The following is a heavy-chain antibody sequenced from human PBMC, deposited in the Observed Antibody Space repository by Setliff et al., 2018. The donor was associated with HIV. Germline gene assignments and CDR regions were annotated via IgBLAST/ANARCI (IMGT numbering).Heavy chain of an antibody. D-gene: IGHD2-21*01. Sequence: SETLSLTCSVSGVSINRTDHYWGWIRQSPGKRLEWIGSVSQSGSTYYNPSLKSRITISVDRSKNLFSLKLISVTAADQGVYYCARVPVAGANWSDPWGQGSLVTVSS. J-gene: IGHJ5*02. CDR2: VSQSGST. CDR3: ARVPVAGANWSDP. V-gene: IGHV4-39*01. CDR1: GVSINRTDHY.